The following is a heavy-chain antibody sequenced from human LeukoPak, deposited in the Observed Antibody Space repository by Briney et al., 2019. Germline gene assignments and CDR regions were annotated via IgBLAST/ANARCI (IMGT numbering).Heavy chain of an antibody. V-gene: IGHV4-34*01. CDR1: GGSFSGYY. D-gene: IGHD4-17*01. Sequence: SSETLSLTCAVYGGSFSGYYWSWIRQPPGKGLEWIGEINHSGSTNYNPSLKSRVTISVDTSKNQFSLKLSSVTAADTAVYYCTRDTGTTGEVKFDPWGQGTLVTVSS. CDR3: TRDTGTTGEVKFDP. CDR2: INHSGST. J-gene: IGHJ5*02.